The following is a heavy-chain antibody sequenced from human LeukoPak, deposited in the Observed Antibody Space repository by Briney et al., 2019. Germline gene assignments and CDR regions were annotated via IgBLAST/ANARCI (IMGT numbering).Heavy chain of an antibody. CDR1: GGIFSGYY. CDR2: INHSGST. Sequence: SETLSLTCAVYGGIFSGYYWSWIRQPPGKGLEWIGEINHSGSTNYNPSLKSRVTISVDTSKNQFSLKLSSVTAADTAVYYCARGAPSYDSSGYYYFDYWGQGTLVTVSS. CDR3: ARGAPSYDSSGYYYFDY. D-gene: IGHD3-22*01. V-gene: IGHV4-34*01. J-gene: IGHJ4*02.